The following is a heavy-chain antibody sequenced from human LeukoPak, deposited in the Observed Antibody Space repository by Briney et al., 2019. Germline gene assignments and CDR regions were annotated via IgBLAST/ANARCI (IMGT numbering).Heavy chain of an antibody. V-gene: IGHV3-23*01. CDR1: GFTFSSYA. CDR2: ISGSGGST. Sequence: GGSLRLSCAASGFTFSSYAMSWVRQAPRKGLEWVSAISGSGGSTYYADSVKGRFTISRDNSKNTLYLQMNSLRAEDTAVYYCAKGEKRLGITIFGVVIPHTGVFDYWGQGTLVTVSS. J-gene: IGHJ4*02. D-gene: IGHD3-3*01. CDR3: AKGEKRLGITIFGVVIPHTGVFDY.